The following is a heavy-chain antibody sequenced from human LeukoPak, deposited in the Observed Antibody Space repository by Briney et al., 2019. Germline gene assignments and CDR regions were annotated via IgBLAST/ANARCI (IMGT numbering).Heavy chain of an antibody. CDR1: GFTFSSYA. V-gene: IGHV3-23*01. D-gene: IGHD4-17*01. Sequence: PGGSLRLSCAASGFTFSSYAMTWVRQAPGKGLEWVSSIRGSGSGTDYAGSVEGRFTISRDNSKNTLYLQMNRLRAEDTAVYYCTKDPNGDYVGAFDFWGQGTMVTVSS. CDR3: TKDPNGDYVGAFDF. CDR2: IRGSGSGT. J-gene: IGHJ3*01.